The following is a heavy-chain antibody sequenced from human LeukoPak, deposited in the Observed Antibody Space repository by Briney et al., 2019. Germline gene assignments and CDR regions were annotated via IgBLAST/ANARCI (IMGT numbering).Heavy chain of an antibody. Sequence: PSETLSLTCTVSGGSISSYYWSWIRQSPGKGLEWIGYIYYSGSTNYNPSLKTRVTISVDTSKNQFSLKLSSVTAVDTAVYYCARDMESGSTRGRPFNIWGQGTMVTVSS. D-gene: IGHD1-26*01. CDR2: IYYSGST. V-gene: IGHV4-59*01. CDR3: ARDMESGSTRGRPFNI. J-gene: IGHJ3*02. CDR1: GGSISSYY.